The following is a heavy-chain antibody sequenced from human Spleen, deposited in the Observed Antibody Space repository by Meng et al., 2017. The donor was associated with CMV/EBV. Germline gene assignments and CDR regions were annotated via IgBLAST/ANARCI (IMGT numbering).Heavy chain of an antibody. CDR1: GGSFSGYY. D-gene: IGHD2-2*02. V-gene: IGHV4-34*01. CDR2: INHSGST. J-gene: IGHJ4*02. CDR3: ARFAVVPAAIDY. Sequence: ESLKISCAVYGGSFSGYYWSWIRQPPGKGLEWIGEINHSGSTNYNPSLKSRVTISVDTSKNQFSLKLSSVTAADTAVYYCARFAVVPAAIDYWGQGTLVTVSS.